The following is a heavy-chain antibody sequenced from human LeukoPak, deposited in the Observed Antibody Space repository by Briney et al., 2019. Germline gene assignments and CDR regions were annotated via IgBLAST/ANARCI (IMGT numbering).Heavy chain of an antibody. CDR2: INSDGSST. CDR3: AREGGGHIYYYGMDV. Sequence: TGGSLRLSCAASGFTFSSYWMHWVRQVPGKGLVWVSRINSDGSSTSYADSVKGRFTISRDNAKNTLYLQMNSLRAEDAAVYYCAREGGGHIYYYGMDVWGQGTTVTVSS. CDR1: GFTFSSYW. J-gene: IGHJ6*02. D-gene: IGHD1-26*01. V-gene: IGHV3-74*01.